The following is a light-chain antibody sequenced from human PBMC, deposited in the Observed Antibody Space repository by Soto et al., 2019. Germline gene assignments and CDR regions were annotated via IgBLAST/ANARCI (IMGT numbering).Light chain of an antibody. V-gene: IGKV1-9*01. CDR3: QQSSSIPLT. CDR2: AAS. Sequence: DIQLTQSPSFLSASVGDRVTITCRASQGISSYLAWYQQKPGKAPKLLIYAASTLQSGVPSRFSGSGSGTEFTLTISSLQPEDFATYYCQQSSSIPLTFGGGTKVEI. J-gene: IGKJ4*01. CDR1: QGISSY.